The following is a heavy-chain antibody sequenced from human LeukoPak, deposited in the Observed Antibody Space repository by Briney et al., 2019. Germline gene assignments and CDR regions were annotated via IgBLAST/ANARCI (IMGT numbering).Heavy chain of an antibody. D-gene: IGHD3-10*01. CDR2: IYPGDSDT. Sequence: GESLKISCKGSGYSFSNDWIGWVRQMPGKGLEWMGIIYPGDSDTRYSPSFQGQVTISVDKSSSTAYLQWSSLKASDTAMYYCARQTRDGSGSRGYFFDFWGQGTLVTVSS. CDR1: GYSFSNDW. J-gene: IGHJ4*02. CDR3: ARQTRDGSGSRGYFFDF. V-gene: IGHV5-51*01.